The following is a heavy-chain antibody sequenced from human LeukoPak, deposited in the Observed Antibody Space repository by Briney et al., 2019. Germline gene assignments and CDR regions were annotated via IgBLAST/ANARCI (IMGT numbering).Heavy chain of an antibody. J-gene: IGHJ4*02. V-gene: IGHV4-39*01. CDR2: MSSSGRT. CDR3: ARHFDCSNGACKDY. CDR1: GGSISSGPYY. Sequence: PSETLSLTCTVSGGSISSGPYYWVWIRQPPGKGLEWIGSMSSSGRTFYNPSLKSRVTISIDTSKNQFSLWLTSVTAADTAVYYCARHFDCSNGACKDYWGQGTLVTVSP. D-gene: IGHD2-8*01.